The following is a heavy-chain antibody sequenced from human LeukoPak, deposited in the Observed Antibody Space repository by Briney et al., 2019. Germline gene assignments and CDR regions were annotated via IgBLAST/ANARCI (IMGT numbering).Heavy chain of an antibody. D-gene: IGHD6-13*01. CDR3: AKSQQVVEDYLDY. CDR1: GFTFSSYA. J-gene: IGHJ4*02. V-gene: IGHV3-23*01. Sequence: GVSLRLSCAASGFTFSSYAMSWVRQAPGKGLEWVSGISGSGGSTCYADSVKGRFTISRGNSKNTLYLQMNSLRAEDTAVYYCAKSQQVVEDYLDYWGQGTLVTVSS. CDR2: ISGSGGST.